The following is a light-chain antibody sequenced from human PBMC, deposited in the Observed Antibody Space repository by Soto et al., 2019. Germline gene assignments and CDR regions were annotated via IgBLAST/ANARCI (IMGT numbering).Light chain of an antibody. Sequence: IVMTQSPAPLSVSPGERATLSCRASQSVSSNLAWYQQKPGQAPRLLIYGASARATGIPARFSGSGSGTEFTLTISSLQSEDFAVYYCQQYNNWPSWTFGQGTKVDI. J-gene: IGKJ1*01. CDR1: QSVSSN. CDR2: GAS. CDR3: QQYNNWPSWT. V-gene: IGKV3-15*01.